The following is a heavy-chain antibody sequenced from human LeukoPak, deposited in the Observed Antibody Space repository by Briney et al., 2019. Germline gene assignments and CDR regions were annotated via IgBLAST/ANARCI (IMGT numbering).Heavy chain of an antibody. CDR3: ARVGDHFHWYLDL. CDR1: GFSVSLNY. Sequence: GGSLRLSCAASGFSVSLNYMNWVRQAPGEGLEWVSILYSGSDTYYADSVKGRFTISRDSSKNMLFLHMNSLRAEDTAVYYCARVGDHFHWYLDLWGRGTLVTVSS. J-gene: IGHJ2*01. CDR2: LYSGSDT. D-gene: IGHD3-3*02. V-gene: IGHV3-53*01.